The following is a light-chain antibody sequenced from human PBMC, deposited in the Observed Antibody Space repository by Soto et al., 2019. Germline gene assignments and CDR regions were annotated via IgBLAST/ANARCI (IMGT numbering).Light chain of an antibody. J-gene: IGKJ1*01. V-gene: IGKV1-39*01. Sequence: DIQMTQSPSSLSASVGDRVTITCRASQTISSYLNWYQQKPGKAPKLPIYGASSLQSGVPSRFSGSGSGTDFTLTISSLQPEDSAIYYCQQSHSIPPTFGQGTKVEIK. CDR1: QTISSY. CDR3: QQSHSIPPT. CDR2: GAS.